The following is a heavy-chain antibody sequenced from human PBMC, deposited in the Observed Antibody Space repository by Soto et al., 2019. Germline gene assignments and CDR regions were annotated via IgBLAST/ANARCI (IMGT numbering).Heavy chain of an antibody. Sequence: ASVKVSCKASGYTFTSYGISWVRQAPGQGLEWMGWISAYNGNTNYAQKLQGRVTMTTDTSTSTAYMELRSLRSDDTAGYYCAREIIVVVPAARGEFDYWGQGTLVTVSS. D-gene: IGHD2-2*01. J-gene: IGHJ4*02. CDR1: GYTFTSYG. CDR3: AREIIVVVPAARGEFDY. CDR2: ISAYNGNT. V-gene: IGHV1-18*01.